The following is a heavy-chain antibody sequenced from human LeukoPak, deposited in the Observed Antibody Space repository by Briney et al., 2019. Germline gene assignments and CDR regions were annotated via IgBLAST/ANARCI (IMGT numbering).Heavy chain of an antibody. Sequence: SVKVSCKASGDTFTSYAITWVRQAPGQGLEWMGGIIPIFGTANYAQKFRGRVTITADKSTRTAYMGLSSLRSDDTAVYYCARDAGSGSYYMDYWGQGTLVTVSS. V-gene: IGHV1-69*06. CDR3: ARDAGSGSYYMDY. CDR1: GDTFTSYA. D-gene: IGHD3-10*01. J-gene: IGHJ4*02. CDR2: IIPIFGTA.